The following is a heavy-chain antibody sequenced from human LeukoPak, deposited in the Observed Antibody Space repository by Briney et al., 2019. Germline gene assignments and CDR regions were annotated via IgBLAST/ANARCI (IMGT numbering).Heavy chain of an antibody. J-gene: IGHJ4*02. V-gene: IGHV4-34*01. CDR3: ARQGSGNYLSPVNY. Sequence: SETLSLTCAVYGGSFSGYYWSWIRQPPGKGLEWIGTIYYSGSTYYNPSLKSRVTISVDTSKNQFSLKLSSVTAADTAVYYCARQGSGNYLSPVNYWGQGTLVTVSS. CDR2: IYYSGST. D-gene: IGHD1-26*01. CDR1: GGSFSGYY.